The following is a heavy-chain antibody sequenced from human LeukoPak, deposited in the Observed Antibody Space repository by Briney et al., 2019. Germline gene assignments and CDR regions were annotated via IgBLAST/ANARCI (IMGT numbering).Heavy chain of an antibody. CDR1: GYTFTSYA. V-gene: IGHV1-69*13. J-gene: IGHJ4*02. D-gene: IGHD3-22*01. Sequence: SVKVSCKASGYTFTSYAISWVRQAPGQGLEWMGGIIPIFGTANYAQKFQGRVTITADESTSTAYMELSSLRSEDTAVYYCATYDSSGYYPLYWGQGTLVTVSS. CDR3: ATYDSSGYYPLY. CDR2: IIPIFGTA.